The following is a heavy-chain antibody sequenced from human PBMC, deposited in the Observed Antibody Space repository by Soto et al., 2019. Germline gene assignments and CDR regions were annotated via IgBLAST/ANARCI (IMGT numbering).Heavy chain of an antibody. V-gene: IGHV3-72*01. CDR3: ARDVSSIAASTA. J-gene: IGHJ5*02. CDR1: GFTFSDHY. Sequence: PGGSLRLSCAASGFTFSDHYMDWVRQAPGKGLEWVGRTRNKANSYTTEYAASVKGRFTISRDDSKNSLYLQMNSLKTEDTAVYYCARDVSSIAASTAWGQGTLVTVSS. CDR2: TRNKANSYTT. D-gene: IGHD6-6*01.